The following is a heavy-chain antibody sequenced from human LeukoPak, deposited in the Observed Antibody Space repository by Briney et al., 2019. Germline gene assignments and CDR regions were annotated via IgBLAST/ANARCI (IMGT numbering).Heavy chain of an antibody. CDR2: ISEDGTKK. D-gene: IGHD2-2*02. V-gene: IGHV3-30*02. J-gene: IGHJ4*02. Sequence: GGSLRLPCAASGFIFSNSAIHWVRQSPGKGLEWAAFISEDGTKKFYVDSVKDRFTISRDNSKNTLYLQMTSLRPEDTAVYYCAKDILPGVGSFDYWGQGTLVTVSS. CDR1: GFIFSNSA. CDR3: AKDILPGVGSFDY.